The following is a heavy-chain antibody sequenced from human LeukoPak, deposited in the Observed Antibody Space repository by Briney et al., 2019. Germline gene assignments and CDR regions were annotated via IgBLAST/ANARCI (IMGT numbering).Heavy chain of an antibody. CDR3: ARGDAYALKY. CDR1: GFILNSYG. Sequence: GGSLRLSCAASGFILNSYGMHWVRQASGKGLEWVADIWFDGKNEHFADSVKGRFTISRDNAKNTLYLQTNSLRAEDTAVYYCARGDAYALKYWGQGTLATVSS. J-gene: IGHJ4*02. CDR2: IWFDGKNE. D-gene: IGHD2-2*01. V-gene: IGHV3-33*01.